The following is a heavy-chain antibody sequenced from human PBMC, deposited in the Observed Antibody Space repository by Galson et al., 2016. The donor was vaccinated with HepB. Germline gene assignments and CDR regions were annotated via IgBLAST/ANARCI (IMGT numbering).Heavy chain of an antibody. CDR3: ARDSSGGNYYGMDV. D-gene: IGHD1-1*01. Sequence: WISAYNGNTNYAQKLQGRVTMTTDTSTSTVYMDLSSLRSEDTAVYYCARDSSGGNYYGMDVWGQGTTVSVSS. V-gene: IGHV1-18*01. CDR2: ISAYNGNT. J-gene: IGHJ6*02.